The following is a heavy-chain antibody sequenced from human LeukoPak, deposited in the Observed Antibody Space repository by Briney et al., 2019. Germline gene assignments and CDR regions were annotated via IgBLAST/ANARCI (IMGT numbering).Heavy chain of an antibody. CDR2: ISSSSSYI. CDR3: ARGPYDILTGYYPLDYFDY. D-gene: IGHD3-9*01. J-gene: IGHJ4*02. Sequence: GGSLRLSCAASGFTFCSYSMSWVRQAPGKGLEWVSSISSSSSYIYYADSVKGRFTISRDNAKNSLYLQMNSLRAEDTAVYYCARGPYDILTGYYPLDYFDYWGQGTLVTVSS. V-gene: IGHV3-21*01. CDR1: GFTFCSYS.